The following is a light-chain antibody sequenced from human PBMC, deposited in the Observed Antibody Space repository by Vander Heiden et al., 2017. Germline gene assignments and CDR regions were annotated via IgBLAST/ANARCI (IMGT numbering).Light chain of an antibody. CDR3: SSYTSSSTLV. V-gene: IGLV2-14*03. J-gene: IGLJ1*01. Sequence: QSALTQPDTVSGSRGQSITISCTGTRSDVGRYNYVSWYQQHPGKAPKLRIYDVSNRPSGVSNRFSGSKSGNTASLTISGLQAEDEADYYCSSYTSSSTLVFGTGTKVTVL. CDR1: RSDVGRYNY. CDR2: DVS.